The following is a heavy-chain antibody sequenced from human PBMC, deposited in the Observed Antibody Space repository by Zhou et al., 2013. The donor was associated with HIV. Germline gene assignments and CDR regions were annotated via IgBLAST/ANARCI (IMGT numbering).Heavy chain of an antibody. J-gene: IGHJ4*02. CDR1: GDTFSSSYA. Sequence: QVQLVQSGAEVRKPGSSVKVSCRLFGDTFSSSYAITWVRQAPGQGLEWMGRIIPFFVTPNYAQKFQGRVTITTDESTSTVYMELSSLRSEDTAVYYCARDMSGSRFTAFDYWGQGTLVTVSS. CDR2: IIPFFVTP. V-gene: IGHV1-69*05. D-gene: IGHD1-26*01. CDR3: ARDMSGSRFTAFDY.